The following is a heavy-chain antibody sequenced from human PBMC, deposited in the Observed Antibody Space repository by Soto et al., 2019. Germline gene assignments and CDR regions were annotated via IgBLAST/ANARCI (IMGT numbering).Heavy chain of an antibody. Sequence: SETLSLTCSVSGGSINSSSYFWGWVRQPPWKGLEWIGSIYYSGSTYYNPSLRGRVTISVDTSKNQFSLKLSSVTAADTAVFYCARHYSSGSRNWFDPWGQGTLVTVSS. CDR2: IYYSGST. CDR3: ARHYSSGSRNWFDP. V-gene: IGHV4-39*01. CDR1: GGSINSSSYF. D-gene: IGHD6-19*01. J-gene: IGHJ5*02.